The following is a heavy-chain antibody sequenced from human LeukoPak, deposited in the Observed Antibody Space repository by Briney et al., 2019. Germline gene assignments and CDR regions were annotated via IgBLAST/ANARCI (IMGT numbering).Heavy chain of an antibody. CDR3: ARVVGSYYDSSGYHYAFDI. V-gene: IGHV4-4*02. J-gene: IGHJ3*02. CDR1: GGSISSSNW. D-gene: IGHD3-22*01. CDR2: IYHSGST. Sequence: PSGTLSLTCAVSGGSISSSNWWSWVRQPPGKGLEWIGEIYHSGSTNYNPSPKSRVTISVDKSKNQFSLKLSSVTAADTAVYYCARVVGSYYDSSGYHYAFDIWGQGTMVTVSS.